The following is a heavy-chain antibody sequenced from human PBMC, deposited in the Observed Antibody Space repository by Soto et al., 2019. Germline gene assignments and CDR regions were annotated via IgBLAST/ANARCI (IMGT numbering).Heavy chain of an antibody. V-gene: IGHV3-23*01. CDR1: GFTFSSYA. Sequence: GGSLRLSCAASGFTFSSYAMSWVRQAPGKGLEWVSAISGSGGSTYYADSVKGRFTISRDNSKNTLYLQMNSLRAEDTAVYYCAKVGGWGAILSYYFDYWGQGTLVTVSS. J-gene: IGHJ4*02. D-gene: IGHD2-15*01. CDR3: AKVGGWGAILSYYFDY. CDR2: ISGSGGST.